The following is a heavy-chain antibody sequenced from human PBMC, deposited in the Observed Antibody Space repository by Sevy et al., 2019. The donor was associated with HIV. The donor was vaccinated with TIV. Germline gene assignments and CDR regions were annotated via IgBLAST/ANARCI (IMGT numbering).Heavy chain of an antibody. CDR2: INPSCCST. Sequence: ASVNVSCKASGYTFTSYYMHWVRQAPGQGLDWMGIINPSCCSTSYAQKFQGRVTMTRDTYTSTVYMELSSLRSEDTAVYYCARGSSVDTALVALGAFDIWGQGTMVTVSS. CDR1: GYTFTSYY. J-gene: IGHJ3*02. CDR3: ARGSSVDTALVALGAFDI. V-gene: IGHV1-46*01. D-gene: IGHD5-18*01.